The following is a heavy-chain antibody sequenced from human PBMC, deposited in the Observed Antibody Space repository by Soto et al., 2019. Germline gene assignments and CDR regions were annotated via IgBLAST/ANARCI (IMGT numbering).Heavy chain of an antibody. J-gene: IGHJ4*02. D-gene: IGHD2-21*01. V-gene: IGHV3-23*01. Sequence: GGSLRLSCAASGFSFNIYAMKWVRQAPGKGLECVSAISAGGGNTYYADSVKGRFTISRDNSKNTLYLQMNSLRADDTAVYYCAKAYPFEFPYYFDYWGQGTLVTVSS. CDR3: AKAYPFEFPYYFDY. CDR2: ISAGGGNT. CDR1: GFSFNIYA.